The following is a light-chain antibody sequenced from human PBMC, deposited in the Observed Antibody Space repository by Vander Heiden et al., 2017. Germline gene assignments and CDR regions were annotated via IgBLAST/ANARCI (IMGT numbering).Light chain of an antibody. V-gene: IGKV1-39*01. J-gene: IGKJ5*01. CDR2: DAS. CDR1: QSISSY. Sequence: DIQMPPSPSSLSASVGDRVTITCRASQSISSYLDWYQQKPGKAPKLLIYDASSLESGIPARFSGSGSGTDFTLTISSLQPEDFATYYCQQRCNWPNTFGQGTRLEIK. CDR3: QQRCNWPNT.